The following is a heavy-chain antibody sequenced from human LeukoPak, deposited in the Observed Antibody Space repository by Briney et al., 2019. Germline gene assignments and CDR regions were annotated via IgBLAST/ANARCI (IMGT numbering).Heavy chain of an antibody. V-gene: IGHV3-23*01. D-gene: IGHD1-26*01. CDR1: GFTFSSYA. Sequence: GGSLRLSCAASGFTFSSYAMSWVRQAPGKGLEWVSAISGSGGSTYYADSVKGRFTTSRDNSKNTLYLQMNDLRPEDTAVYSCAKQSPYGGRFGVDDDWGRGTLVTVSS. CDR3: AKQSPYGGRFGVDDD. CDR2: ISGSGGST. J-gene: IGHJ4*02.